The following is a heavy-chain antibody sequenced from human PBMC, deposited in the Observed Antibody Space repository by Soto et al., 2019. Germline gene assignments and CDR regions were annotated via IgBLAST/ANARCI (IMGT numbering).Heavy chain of an antibody. J-gene: IGHJ4*02. CDR1: GCSISSSSYY. Sequence: PSETLALTFTVSGCSISSSSYYWCWILQPPGKGLEWIGSIYYSGSTYYNPSLKSRVTISVDTSKNQFSLKLSSVTAADTAVYYCARHSYGFWIRVPFPFDYWGQGTLFNVSS. CDR2: IYYSGST. V-gene: IGHV4-39*01. CDR3: ARHSYGFWIRVPFPFDY. D-gene: IGHD3-3*01.